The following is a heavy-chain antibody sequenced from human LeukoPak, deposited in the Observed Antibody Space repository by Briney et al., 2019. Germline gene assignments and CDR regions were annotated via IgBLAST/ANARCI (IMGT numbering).Heavy chain of an antibody. J-gene: IGHJ4*02. CDR3: ASPVTPLPY. CDR2: ISSSSTYI. Sequence: KAGGSLRLSCAASGFTFSTYTMNWIRQAPGKGLEWVSSISSSSTYIYYADSVKGRFTISRDNAKNSLYLQMDSLRAEDTDVYYCASPVTPLPYWGQGTLVTVSS. V-gene: IGHV3-21*01. CDR1: GFTFSTYT. D-gene: IGHD4-17*01.